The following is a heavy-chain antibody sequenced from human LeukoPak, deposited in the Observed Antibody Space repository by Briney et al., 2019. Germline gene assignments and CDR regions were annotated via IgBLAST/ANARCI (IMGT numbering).Heavy chain of an antibody. CDR2: ISAYNGNT. CDR3: ARAMVYGWVDY. J-gene: IGHJ4*02. Sequence: ASVKVSCKASGYTFTSYGISWVRQAPGQGLEWMGWISAYNGNTNYAQKLQGRVTMTRDTSTSTVYMELSSLRSEDTAVYYCARAMVYGWVDYWGRGTLVTVSS. D-gene: IGHD5/OR15-5a*01. V-gene: IGHV1-18*01. CDR1: GYTFTSYG.